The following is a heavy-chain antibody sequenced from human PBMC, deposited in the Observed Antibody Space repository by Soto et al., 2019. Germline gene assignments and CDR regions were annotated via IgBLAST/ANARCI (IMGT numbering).Heavy chain of an antibody. V-gene: IGHV4-30-2*01. CDR1: GGSISSGGYS. Sequence: QLQLQESGSGLVKPSQTLSLTCAVSGGSISSGGYSWSWIRQPPGKGLEWIGYSYHGGSTYYNPSLKSRVTISVDRSKHQFSLKLSSVTAADTAVYYCAAGGGLPRYYWGQGTLVTVSS. CDR2: SYHGGST. D-gene: IGHD5-12*01. CDR3: AAGGGLPRYY. J-gene: IGHJ4*02.